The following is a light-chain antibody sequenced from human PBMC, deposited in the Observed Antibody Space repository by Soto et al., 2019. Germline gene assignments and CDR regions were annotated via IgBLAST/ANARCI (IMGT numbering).Light chain of an antibody. Sequence: EIVMTQSPATLSVSPGERATLSCRASQSISTNLAWYQQRPGQAPRLLIYGASTRATGISVRFSGSGSGTEFTLTISSLQSEDFAVYYCQQYNNWPQTFGQGTKVDIK. CDR3: QQYNNWPQT. J-gene: IGKJ1*01. V-gene: IGKV3-15*01. CDR1: QSISTN. CDR2: GAS.